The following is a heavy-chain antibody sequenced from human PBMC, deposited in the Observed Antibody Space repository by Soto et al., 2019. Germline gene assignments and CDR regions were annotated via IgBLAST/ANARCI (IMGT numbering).Heavy chain of an antibody. J-gene: IGHJ6*02. CDR1: GYTFTSYG. D-gene: IGHD1-1*01. CDR2: ISAYNGHP. CDR3: ARASRVGWNPPPYGMDV. V-gene: IGHV1-18*01. Sequence: QVQLVQSGAEVKKPGASVKVSCKASGYTFTSYGISWVRQAPGQGLEWMGWISAYNGHPNYAQKLQGRVTMTTDTSTSSACRGLRSLRSDDTAVYYCARASRVGWNPPPYGMDVCGQGTTVTVSS.